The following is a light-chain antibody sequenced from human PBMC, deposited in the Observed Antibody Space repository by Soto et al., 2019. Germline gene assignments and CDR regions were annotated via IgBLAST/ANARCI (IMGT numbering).Light chain of an antibody. J-gene: IGLJ1*01. CDR2: EVT. V-gene: IGLV2-14*01. CDR3: CSYTSGTPV. CDR1: STDVNGRNY. Sequence: QSALTQPASVSGSPGQSITISCTGTSTDVNGRNYVSWYQQHPGKAPKVIIYEVTNRPSGISHRFSGSKSGNTASLTISGLQAEDEAEYYFCSYTSGTPVFGTGTKVTVL.